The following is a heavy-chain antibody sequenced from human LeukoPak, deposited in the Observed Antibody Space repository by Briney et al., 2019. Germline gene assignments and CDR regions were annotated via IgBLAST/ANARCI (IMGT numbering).Heavy chain of an antibody. J-gene: IGHJ4*02. CDR1: GGSISTSNSY. V-gene: IGHV4-39*01. Sequence: SETLSLTCAVSGGSISTSNSYWRWIRRPPGKGLEWVGSIYYSESTYYNPSLKSRVTISVDTSNNQSSLILTSVTAADTAGYFCARQTGAGLFILPGGQGTLVTVSS. CDR3: ARQTGAGLFILP. CDR2: IYYSEST. D-gene: IGHD3-3*01.